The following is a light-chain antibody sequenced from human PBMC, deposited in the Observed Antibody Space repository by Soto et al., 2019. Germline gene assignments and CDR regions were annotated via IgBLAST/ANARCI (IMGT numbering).Light chain of an antibody. CDR3: MQGLTTPLT. Sequence: DIVMTQSPLSLPVTPGEPASISCRSSRSILSSNGYNYLDWYVQRPGQSPQLLIYLASNQASGVPDRFSGSGSGTDITLKISRVEAEDVGVYYCMQGLTTPLTFGGGTKVDIK. V-gene: IGKV2-28*01. CDR2: LAS. CDR1: RSILSSNGYNY. J-gene: IGKJ4*01.